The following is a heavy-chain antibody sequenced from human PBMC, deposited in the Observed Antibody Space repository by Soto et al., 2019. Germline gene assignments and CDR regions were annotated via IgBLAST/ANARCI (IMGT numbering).Heavy chain of an antibody. J-gene: IGHJ4*02. CDR1: GFTFSSYA. V-gene: IGHV3-30-3*01. D-gene: IGHD5-18*01. Sequence: QVQLVESGGGVVQPGRSLRLSCAASGFTFSSYAMHWVRQAPVKGLEWVAVISYDGSNKYYADSVKGRFTISRDNSKNTLYLQMNSLRAEDTAVYYCARGAYSYGQSPFDYWGQGTLVNVSS. CDR2: ISYDGSNK. CDR3: ARGAYSYGQSPFDY.